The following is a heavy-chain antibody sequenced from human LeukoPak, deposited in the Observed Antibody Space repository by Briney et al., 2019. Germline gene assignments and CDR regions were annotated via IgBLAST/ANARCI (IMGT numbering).Heavy chain of an antibody. V-gene: IGHV4-59*01. D-gene: IGHD1-26*01. CDR2: IYYSGST. CDR1: GGSLSRYY. J-gene: IGHJ3*02. CDR3: ARVRGSYDPDAFDI. Sequence: SETLSLTCTLSGGSLSRYYWSWIRQPPGKGLEWIGYIYYSGSTNYNPPLKSRVTISVDTSKNQFSLKLSSVTAADTAVYYCARVRGSYDPDAFDIWGQGTMVTVSS.